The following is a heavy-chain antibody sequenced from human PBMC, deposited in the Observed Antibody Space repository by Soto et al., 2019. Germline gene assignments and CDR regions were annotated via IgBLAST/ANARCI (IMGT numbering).Heavy chain of an antibody. CDR3: AKALVPALTAKFGY. Sequence: LRLSCAASGFIFNNYAMTWVRQAPGKGLEWVSTVTASGGGTFYANSVKGRFTISRDNSRNTLHLQMSSLRVEDTALYYCAKALVPALTAKFGYWGQGTLVTVSS. CDR2: VTASGGGT. V-gene: IGHV3-23*01. J-gene: IGHJ4*02. D-gene: IGHD5-18*01. CDR1: GFIFNNYA.